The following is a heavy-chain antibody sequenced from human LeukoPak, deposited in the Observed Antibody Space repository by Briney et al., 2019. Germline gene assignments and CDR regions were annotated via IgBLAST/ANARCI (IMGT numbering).Heavy chain of an antibody. CDR3: ARVRGYCSGGSCYYWFDP. Sequence: SETLSLTCAVYGGSFSGYYWSWIRQPPGKGLEWIGEINHSGSTNYNPSLKSRVTISVDTSKNQFSLKLSSVTAADTAVYYCARVRGYCSGGSCYYWFDPWGQGTLVTASS. V-gene: IGHV4-34*01. J-gene: IGHJ5*02. CDR2: INHSGST. CDR1: GGSFSGYY. D-gene: IGHD2-15*01.